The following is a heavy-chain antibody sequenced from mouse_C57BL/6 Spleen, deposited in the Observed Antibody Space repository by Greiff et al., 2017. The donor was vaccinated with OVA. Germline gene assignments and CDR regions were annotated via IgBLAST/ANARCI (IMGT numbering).Heavy chain of an antibody. D-gene: IGHD2-4*01. V-gene: IGHV1-7*01. CDR1: GYTFTSYW. Sequence: VQVVESGAELAKPGASVKLSCKASGYTFTSYWMHWVKQRPGQGLEWIGYINPSSGYTKYNQKFKDKATLTADKSSSTAYMQLSSLTYEDSAVYYCARPSYDYDDYYAMDYWGQGTSVTVSS. CDR2: INPSSGYT. CDR3: ARPSYDYDDYYAMDY. J-gene: IGHJ4*01.